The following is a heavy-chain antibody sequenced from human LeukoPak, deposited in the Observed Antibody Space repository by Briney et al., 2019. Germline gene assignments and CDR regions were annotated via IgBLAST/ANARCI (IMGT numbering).Heavy chain of an antibody. J-gene: IGHJ4*02. CDR3: ASLWFGELFGFDY. D-gene: IGHD3-10*01. Sequence: GGSLRLSCAASGFTFSSYGMHWVRQAPGKGLEWVAFIRYDGSNKYYADSVKGRFTISRDKSKNTLYLQMNSLRAEDTAVYYCASLWFGELFGFDYWGQGTLVTVSS. CDR2: IRYDGSNK. V-gene: IGHV3-30*02. CDR1: GFTFSSYG.